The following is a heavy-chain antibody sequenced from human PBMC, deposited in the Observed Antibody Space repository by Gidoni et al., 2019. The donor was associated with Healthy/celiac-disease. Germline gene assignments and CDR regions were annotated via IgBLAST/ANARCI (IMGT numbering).Heavy chain of an antibody. CDR3: ARAEREDYDFWSGLADY. Sequence: QVQLVDAGGGVVQPGGALRLSCGASGFTFSRSGMHWVRQAPGKGLGWLAVILYDGSNKYYADAVKGRFTIPRDNSKNTLYLQMNSLRAEDTAVYYCARAEREDYDFWSGLADYWGQGTLVTVSS. CDR1: GFTFSRSG. CDR2: ILYDGSNK. J-gene: IGHJ4*02. V-gene: IGHV3-33*01. D-gene: IGHD3-3*01.